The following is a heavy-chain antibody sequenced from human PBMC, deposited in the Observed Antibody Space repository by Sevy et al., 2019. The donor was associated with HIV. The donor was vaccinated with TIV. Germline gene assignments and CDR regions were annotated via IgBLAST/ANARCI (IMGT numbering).Heavy chain of an antibody. V-gene: IGHV3-33*01. CDR3: AREERSGTTTSCDY. Sequence: GGSLRLSCAASGFTFSDYGMHWVRQAPGKGLEWVAVIWSAGSNKYYGDSVKGRFTISRDSSKNTLFLQMNSLRVDDTAVYYCAREERSGTTTSCDYWGQGALVTVSS. J-gene: IGHJ4*02. D-gene: IGHD1-7*01. CDR1: GFTFSDYG. CDR2: IWSAGSNK.